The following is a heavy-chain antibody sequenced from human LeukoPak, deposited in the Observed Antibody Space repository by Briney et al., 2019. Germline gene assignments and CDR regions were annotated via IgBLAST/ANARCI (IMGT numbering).Heavy chain of an antibody. D-gene: IGHD3-16*01. CDR1: GYSITSGYY. J-gene: IGHJ2*01. CDR3: AARGISWYFDL. Sequence: PSETLSLTCAVSGYSITSGYYWGWIRQPPGQGREWIGSIYHSGSTYYNPSLKSRVTILVDTSKNQFSLKLTSVTAADTAVYYCAARGISWYFDLWGRGTLVTVSS. V-gene: IGHV4-38-2*01. CDR2: IYHSGST.